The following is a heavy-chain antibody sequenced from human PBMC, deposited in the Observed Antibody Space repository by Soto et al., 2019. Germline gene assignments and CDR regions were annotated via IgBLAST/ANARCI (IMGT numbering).Heavy chain of an antibody. CDR1: GFTFSDYG. D-gene: IGHD6-13*01. J-gene: IGHJ4*02. CDR2: FTGLGGST. CDR3: AKFQLAAAGI. V-gene: IGHV3-23*01. Sequence: GGSLRLSCAASGFTFSDYGMSWVRLAPGKGLEWVSGFTGLGGSTYYADSVRGRFNISRDNSNNTLYLQMNSLRAEDTAVYYCAKFQLAAAGIWGQGTLVTVSS.